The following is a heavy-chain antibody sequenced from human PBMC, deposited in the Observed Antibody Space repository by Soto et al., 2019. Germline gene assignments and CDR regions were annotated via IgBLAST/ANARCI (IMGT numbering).Heavy chain of an antibody. CDR2: INQVGSER. J-gene: IGHJ5*02. CDR3: ARDHMCTSTTCYANWFDP. CDR1: GFTFRDYW. Sequence: EVQLVESGGGLVRPGGSLRLSCAASGFTFRDYWMSWVRQAPGKGLEWVATINQVGSERYNVDSVRGRFTVSRDNAKNAVTLEMNRVRAEDTALYYCARDHMCTSTTCYANWFDPWGQGTQVAVSS. D-gene: IGHD2-2*01. V-gene: IGHV3-7*03.